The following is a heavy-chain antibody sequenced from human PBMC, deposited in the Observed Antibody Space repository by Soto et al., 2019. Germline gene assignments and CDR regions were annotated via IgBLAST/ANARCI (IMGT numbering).Heavy chain of an antibody. CDR2: INPNSGGT. D-gene: IGHD1-7*01. CDR1: GYTFTGYY. CDR3: ARGPSITGTTRGAVDY. V-gene: IGHV1-2*02. Sequence: QVQLVQSGAEVKKPGASVKVSCKASGYTFTGYYLHWVRQAPGQGLEWMGWINPNSGGTNYAQKFQGRVTITADESTSTAYMELSSLRSEDTAVYYCARGPSITGTTRGAVDYWGQGTLVTVSS. J-gene: IGHJ4*02.